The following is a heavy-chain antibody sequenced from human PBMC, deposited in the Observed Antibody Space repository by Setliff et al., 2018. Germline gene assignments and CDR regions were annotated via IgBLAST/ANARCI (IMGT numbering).Heavy chain of an antibody. Sequence: SETLSLTCAAYGGTFSDYYWTWIRQPPGKGLEWIGEINHRGSTNYNPSLKSRATISIDTSKNQFSLKLRSVTAADTAVYYCARGGTFRYFDYWGQGTPGTVS. V-gene: IGHV4-34*01. CDR3: ARGGTFRYFDY. J-gene: IGHJ4*02. CDR1: GGTFSDYY. CDR2: INHRGST.